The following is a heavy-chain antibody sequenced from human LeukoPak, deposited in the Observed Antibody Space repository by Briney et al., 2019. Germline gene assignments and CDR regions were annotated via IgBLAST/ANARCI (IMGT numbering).Heavy chain of an antibody. D-gene: IGHD5-18*01. CDR1: GFTFSSYA. CDR3: ARGWIQLWLFLDY. J-gene: IGHJ4*02. CDR2: ISYDGSNK. V-gene: IGHV3-30*04. Sequence: GRSLRLSCAASGFTFSSYAMHWVRQAPGKGLEWVAVISYDGSNKYYADSVKGRFTISRDNSKNTLYLQMNSLRAEDTAVYYCARGWIQLWLFLDYWGQGTLVTVSS.